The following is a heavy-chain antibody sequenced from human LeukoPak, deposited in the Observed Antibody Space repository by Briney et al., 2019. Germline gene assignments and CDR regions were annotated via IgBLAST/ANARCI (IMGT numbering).Heavy chain of an antibody. CDR3: ARGLRSLTTRGVMLYYYYGMDV. CDR1: GGSFSGYY. D-gene: IGHD3-16*01. V-gene: IGHV4-34*01. CDR2: INHSGST. J-gene: IGHJ6*02. Sequence: SETLSLTCAVYGGSFSGYYWSWIRQPPGKGLEWIGEINHSGSTNYNPSLKSRVTISVDTSKNQFSLKLSSVTAADTAVYYCARGLRSLTTRGVMLYYYYGMDVWGQGTAVTVSS.